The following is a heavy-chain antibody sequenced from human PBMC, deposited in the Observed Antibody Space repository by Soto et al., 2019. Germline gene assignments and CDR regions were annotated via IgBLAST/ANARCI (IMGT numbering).Heavy chain of an antibody. Sequence: QLQLQESGPGLVKPSETLSLTCTVSGGSISSSSYYWGWIRQPPGKGLEWIGSIYYSGSTYYSPSLKSRVTISVDTSKNQFSLKLSSVTAADTAVYYCARHQRLSFGGVIAFNWFDPWGQGTLVTVSS. CDR2: IYYSGST. V-gene: IGHV4-39*01. CDR3: ARHQRLSFGGVIAFNWFDP. D-gene: IGHD3-16*02. J-gene: IGHJ5*02. CDR1: GGSISSSSYY.